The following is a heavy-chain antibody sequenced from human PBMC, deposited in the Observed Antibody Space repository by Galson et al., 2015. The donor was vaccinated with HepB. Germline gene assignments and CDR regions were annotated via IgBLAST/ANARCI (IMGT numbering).Heavy chain of an antibody. V-gene: IGHV3-7*03. CDR1: GFTFSSYW. Sequence: SLRLSCAASGFTFSSYWMSWVRQAPGKGLEWVANIKQDGSEKYYVDSVKGRFTISRDNAKNSLYLQMNSLRAEDTAVYYCARDMWGRADIVVVPAAESDAFDIWGQGTMVTVSS. D-gene: IGHD2-2*01. CDR2: IKQDGSEK. CDR3: ARDMWGRADIVVVPAAESDAFDI. J-gene: IGHJ3*02.